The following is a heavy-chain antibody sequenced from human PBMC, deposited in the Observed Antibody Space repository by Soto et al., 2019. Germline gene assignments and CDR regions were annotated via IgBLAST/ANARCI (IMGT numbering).Heavy chain of an antibody. Sequence: EVQLLESGGGLVQPGGSLRLSCAASGFTFSSYAMRWVRQAPVKGLEWVSAISGSGGSTYYADSVKGRFTISRDNPKHTLYLQMNSLRAEDTAVYYCARRGSGSYYDYWGQGTLVTVSS. CDR3: ARRGSGSYYDY. CDR2: ISGSGGST. CDR1: GFTFSSYA. V-gene: IGHV3-23*01. D-gene: IGHD1-26*01. J-gene: IGHJ4*02.